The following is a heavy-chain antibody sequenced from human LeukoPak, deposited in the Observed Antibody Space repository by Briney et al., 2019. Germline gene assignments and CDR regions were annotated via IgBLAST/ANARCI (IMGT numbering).Heavy chain of an antibody. Sequence: SETLSLTCSVSGGSISSGAYYWSWIRQHPGKGLEWIGYIYYSGSTYYSPSLKSRVTISVDKSKNQFSLKLSSVTAADTAVYYCARDIVTGTTPGWYFDLWGRGTLVTVSS. D-gene: IGHD1-7*01. CDR3: ARDIVTGTTPGWYFDL. CDR2: IYYSGST. V-gene: IGHV4-31*03. J-gene: IGHJ2*01. CDR1: GGSISSGAYY.